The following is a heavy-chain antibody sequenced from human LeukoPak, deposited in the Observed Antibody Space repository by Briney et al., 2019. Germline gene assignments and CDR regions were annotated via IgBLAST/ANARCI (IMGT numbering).Heavy chain of an antibody. J-gene: IGHJ5*02. D-gene: IGHD1-26*01. CDR3: AKREGPMSGSYDYFDP. CDR2: IHSNGYT. V-gene: IGHV4-4*09. Sequence: SETLSLTCTVSGGSISGYYWSWIRQPPGQGLEWIAHIHSNGYTNYNPSLKSRVTISVDTSNNQFSLKVTSVTAADTAMYYCAKREGPMSGSYDYFDPWGQGTLVTVS. CDR1: GGSISGYY.